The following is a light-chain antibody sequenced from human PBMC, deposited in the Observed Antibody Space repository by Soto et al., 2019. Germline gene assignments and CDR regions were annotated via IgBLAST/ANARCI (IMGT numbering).Light chain of an antibody. J-gene: IGKJ1*01. CDR2: GAS. CDR3: QHYGYSQWT. Sequence: EIVLTQSPGTLSFSPGERATLSFRARHRVSSSYLAWYQQKPGQAPRLLIYGASNRATGIPDRFSGTGSGTDFTPTITRLEPEDSAVYFCQHYGYSQWTFGQGTKVAIK. CDR1: HRVSSSY. V-gene: IGKV3-20*01.